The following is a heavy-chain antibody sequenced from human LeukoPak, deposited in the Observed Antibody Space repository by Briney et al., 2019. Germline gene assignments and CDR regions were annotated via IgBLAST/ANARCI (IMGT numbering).Heavy chain of an antibody. CDR3: ARLLQQWLAPYYYYYMDV. V-gene: IGHV4-34*01. J-gene: IGHJ6*03. D-gene: IGHD6-19*01. CDR1: GGSFSGYY. CDR2: INHSGST. Sequence: SETLSLTCAVYGGSFSGYYWSWIRQPPGKGLEWIGEINHSGSTNYKPSLKSRVTISVDTSKNQFSLKLSSVTAADTAIYYCARLLQQWLAPYYYYYMDVWGKGTTVTISS.